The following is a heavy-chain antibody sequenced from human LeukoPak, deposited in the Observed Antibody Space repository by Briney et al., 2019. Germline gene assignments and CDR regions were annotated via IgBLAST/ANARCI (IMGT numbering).Heavy chain of an antibody. D-gene: IGHD3-10*01. V-gene: IGHV1-8*01. CDR1: GYTFGSYD. Sequence: ASVKVSCKASGYTFGSYDINWVRQATGQGLEWMGWMNPNTGKTDYAQKFQGRVTMTRDTSISTAYLELSSLRSEDTAVYFCARDIWFEDLFRRTPQYYHYLDVWGEGTTVTVSS. CDR2: MNPNTGKT. CDR3: ARDIWFEDLFRRTPQYYHYLDV. J-gene: IGHJ6*03.